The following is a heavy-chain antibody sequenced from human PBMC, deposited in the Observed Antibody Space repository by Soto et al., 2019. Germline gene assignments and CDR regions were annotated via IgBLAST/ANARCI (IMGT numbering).Heavy chain of an antibody. J-gene: IGHJ5*02. D-gene: IGHD2-2*01. CDR1: GGSISSGGYY. Sequence: SETLSLTCTVSGGSISSGGYYWSWIRQHPGKGLEWIGYIYYSGSTYYNPSLKSRVTISVDTSKNQFSLKLSSVTAADTAVYYCARDAKPNQTEPPYGFHPWGQGTLVTSPQ. CDR3: ARDAKPNQTEPPYGFHP. V-gene: IGHV4-31*03. CDR2: IYYSGST.